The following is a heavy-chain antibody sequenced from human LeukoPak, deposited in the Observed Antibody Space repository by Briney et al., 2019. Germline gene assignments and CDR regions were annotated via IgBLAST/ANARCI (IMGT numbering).Heavy chain of an antibody. Sequence: GGSLRLPCAASGFTFNNHAMTWVRQAPGKGLEWVSVITGSGDGRYYADSVKGRFTISRDNSKNTLHLQMNSLRAEDTALYYCAKDILSYYYGSSGYYFDSWGQGTLVTVSS. CDR3: AKDILSYYYGSSGYYFDS. D-gene: IGHD3-10*01. CDR2: ITGSGDGR. V-gene: IGHV3-23*01. CDR1: GFTFNNHA. J-gene: IGHJ4*02.